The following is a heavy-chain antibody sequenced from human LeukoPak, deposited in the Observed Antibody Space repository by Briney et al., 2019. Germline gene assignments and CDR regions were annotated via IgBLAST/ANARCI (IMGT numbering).Heavy chain of an antibody. Sequence: LSLTCTVSGGSISSYYWSWIRQAPGKGLEWVAVISYDGSNKYYADSVKGRFTISRDNSKNTLYLQMNSLRAEDTAVYYCATPGLQFDYWGQGTLVTVSS. CDR2: ISYDGSNK. D-gene: IGHD5-24*01. CDR1: GGSISSYY. CDR3: ATPGLQFDY. V-gene: IGHV3-30*03. J-gene: IGHJ4*02.